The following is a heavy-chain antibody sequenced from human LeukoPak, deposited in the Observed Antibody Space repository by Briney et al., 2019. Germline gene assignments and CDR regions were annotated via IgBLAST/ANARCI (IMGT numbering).Heavy chain of an antibody. CDR1: GGSISSYY. V-gene: IGHV4-59*12. J-gene: IGHJ4*02. Sequence: PSETLSLTCTVSGGSISSYYWSWIRQPPGKGLEWIGYIYYSGSTNYNPSLKSRVTISVDKSKNQFSLKLSSVTAADTAVYYCASKSGEYSSGRFDYWGQGTLVTVSS. CDR3: ASKSGEYSSGRFDY. D-gene: IGHD6-19*01. CDR2: IYYSGST.